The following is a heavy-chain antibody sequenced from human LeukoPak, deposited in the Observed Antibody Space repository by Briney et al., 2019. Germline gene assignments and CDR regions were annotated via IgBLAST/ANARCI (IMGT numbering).Heavy chain of an antibody. V-gene: IGHV4-39*01. D-gene: IGHD2/OR15-2a*01. CDR1: GGSISSSSYY. CDR3: ASPLLGAFDI. Sequence: PSETLSLTCTVSGGSISSSSYYWGWIRQPPGKGLEWIGSIYYSGSTYYNPSLKSRVTISVDTSKNQFSLKLSSVTAADTAVYYCASPLLGAFDIWGQGTMVTASS. J-gene: IGHJ3*02. CDR2: IYYSGST.